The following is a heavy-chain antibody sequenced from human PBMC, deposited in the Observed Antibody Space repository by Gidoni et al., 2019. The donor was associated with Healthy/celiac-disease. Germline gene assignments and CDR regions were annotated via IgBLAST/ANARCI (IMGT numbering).Heavy chain of an antibody. CDR3: ARDGATRMGDY. CDR2: IKQDGSEK. Sequence: EVQLVESGGGLVQPGGSLRLSCAASGFTFSSYCMSWVRQAPGKGLEWVANIKQDGSEKYYVDSVKGRFTISRDNAKNSLYLQMNSLRAEDTAVYYCARDGATRMGDYWGQGTLVTVSS. CDR1: GFTFSSYC. J-gene: IGHJ4*02. D-gene: IGHD1-26*01. V-gene: IGHV3-7*03.